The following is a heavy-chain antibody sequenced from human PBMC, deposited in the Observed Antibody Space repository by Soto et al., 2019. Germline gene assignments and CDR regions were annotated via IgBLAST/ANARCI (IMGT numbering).Heavy chain of an antibody. V-gene: IGHV3-33*01. CDR1: GFTFSSYG. D-gene: IGHD4-17*01. Sequence: GGSLRLSCAASGFTFSSYGMHWVRQAPGKGLEWVAVIWYDGSNKYYADSVKGRFTISRDNSKNTLYLQMNSLRAEDTAVYYCARDVTVTTADAFDIWGQGTMVTVSS. CDR3: ARDVTVTTADAFDI. J-gene: IGHJ3*02. CDR2: IWYDGSNK.